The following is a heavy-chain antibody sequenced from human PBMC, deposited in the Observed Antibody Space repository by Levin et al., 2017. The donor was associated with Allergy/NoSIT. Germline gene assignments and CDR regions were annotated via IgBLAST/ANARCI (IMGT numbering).Heavy chain of an antibody. CDR1: GFTFDDYA. V-gene: IGHV3-9*01. J-gene: IGHJ3*02. CDR2: ISWNSGSI. CDR3: ARDNIGLPDAFDI. Sequence: TGGSLRLSCAASGFTFDDYAMHWVRQAPGKGLEWVSGISWNSGSIGYADSVKGRFTISRDNAKNSLYLRMNSLRTEDTALYYCARDNIGLPDAFDIWGQGTMVIVSS. D-gene: IGHD3-10*01.